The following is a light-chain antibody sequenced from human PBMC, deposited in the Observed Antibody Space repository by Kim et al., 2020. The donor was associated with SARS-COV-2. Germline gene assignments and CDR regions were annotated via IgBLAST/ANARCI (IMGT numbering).Light chain of an antibody. V-gene: IGLV3-1*01. CDR3: QAWDSSIVV. CDR1: KLGDKY. Sequence: SYELTQPPSVSVSPGQTASIACSGDKLGDKYASWYQQKPGQSPVVVIYQDTKRPSGIPERFSGSNSGNTATLTISGTQAMDEADYYCQAWDSSIVVFGGGTKLTVL. CDR2: QDT. J-gene: IGLJ2*01.